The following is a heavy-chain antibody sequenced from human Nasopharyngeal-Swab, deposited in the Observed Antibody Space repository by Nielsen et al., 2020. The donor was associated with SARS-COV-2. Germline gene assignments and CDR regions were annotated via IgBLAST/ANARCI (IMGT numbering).Heavy chain of an antibody. D-gene: IGHD2-2*01. J-gene: IGHJ6*02. Sequence: ASVKVPCKASGYTFTGYYMHWVRQAPGQGLEWMGRINPNSGGTNYAQKFQGRVTMTRDTSISTAYMQMSRLRSDDATVYYCAREGYGDTVVVPAAMRYYYYGMDVWGQGTTVTVSS. V-gene: IGHV1-2*06. CDR1: GYTFTGYY. CDR3: AREGYGDTVVVPAAMRYYYYGMDV. CDR2: INPNSGGT.